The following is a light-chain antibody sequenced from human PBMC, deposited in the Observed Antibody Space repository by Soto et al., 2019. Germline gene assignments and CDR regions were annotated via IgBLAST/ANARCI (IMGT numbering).Light chain of an antibody. CDR3: QHYNSYSEA. CDR1: QTISSL. CDR2: KAS. J-gene: IGKJ1*01. V-gene: IGKV1-5*03. Sequence: EIQMTQSPSTLSGSVGDRVTITCRASQTISSLLACYQQKPGKAPKLLIYKASTLKSGVPSRFSGSVSGTEFTLTISSLQPDDFATYYCQHYNSYSEAFGQGTKVDIK.